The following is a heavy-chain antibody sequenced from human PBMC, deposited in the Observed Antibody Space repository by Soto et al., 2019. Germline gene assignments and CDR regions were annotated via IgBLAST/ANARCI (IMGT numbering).Heavy chain of an antibody. CDR2: VNPSGGST. CDR1: GYTFTRYY. CDR3: ATVTSMGYSQH. J-gene: IGHJ1*01. V-gene: IGHV1-46*03. Sequence: AAVKGSWKASGYTFTRYYMHWVRQAPGQGLDGMGIVNPSGGSTSYAQKFQGRVTMTRDTSTSTVYMGLGSLGSEDTAVYYCATVTSMGYSQHSGQRTRV. D-gene: IGHD4-17*01.